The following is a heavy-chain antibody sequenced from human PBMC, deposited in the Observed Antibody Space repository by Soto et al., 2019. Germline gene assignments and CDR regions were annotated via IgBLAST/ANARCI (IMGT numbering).Heavy chain of an antibody. CDR2: ISTYNGNT. CDR1: GYTFTSYG. D-gene: IGHD2-21*02. Sequence: QVQLVQSGAEVKKPGASVKVSCKASGYTFTSYGISWVRQAPGQGREWMGWISTYNGNTNYAQKFQGRVTMTTDTTTSAAYVLLRIRRADETAVYCSGGASGDYGLWEYFQHWGEGTVVTVSS. V-gene: IGHV1-18*01. CDR3: GGASGDYGLWEYFQH. J-gene: IGHJ1*01.